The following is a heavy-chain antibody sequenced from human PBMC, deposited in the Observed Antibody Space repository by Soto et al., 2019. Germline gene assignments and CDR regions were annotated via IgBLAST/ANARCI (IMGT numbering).Heavy chain of an antibody. CDR3: ARDPLRRYDY. CDR1: GFTFTTYW. J-gene: IGHJ4*02. CDR2: MNEDGSEK. Sequence: GGSLRLSCTASGFTFTTYWMAWVRQAPGKGLEWVATMNEDGSEKYYVDFVKGRFTISRDNAKNSLYLQMNSLGVEDTAVYFCARDPLRRYDYWGRGTLVTVSS. D-gene: IGHD5-12*01. V-gene: IGHV3-7*01.